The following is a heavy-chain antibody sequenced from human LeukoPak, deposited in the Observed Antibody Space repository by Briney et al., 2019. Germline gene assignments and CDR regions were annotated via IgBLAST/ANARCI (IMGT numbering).Heavy chain of an antibody. CDR1: GYSISSGSYY. V-gene: IGHV4-61*02. Sequence: KPSETLSLTCTVSGYSISSGSYYWSWIRQPAGKGLEWIGRIYTSGSTNYNPSLKSRATISVDTSKNQFSLKLSSVTAADTAVYYCARVLGNFYYYYYMDVWGKGTTVTVSS. D-gene: IGHD7-27*01. CDR3: ARVLGNFYYYYYMDV. J-gene: IGHJ6*03. CDR2: IYTSGST.